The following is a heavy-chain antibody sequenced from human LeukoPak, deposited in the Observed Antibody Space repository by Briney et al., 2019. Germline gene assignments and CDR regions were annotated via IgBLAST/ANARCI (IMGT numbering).Heavy chain of an antibody. J-gene: IGHJ4*02. V-gene: IGHV1-3*04. CDR2: IDTGNGNT. CDR1: GYIFTSYP. Sequence: ASVKVSCKASGYIFTSYPIHWVRQAPGQRLEWMGWIDTGNGNTKYSQKFEGRVTVTRDTSATAAYMELSSLRSEDTAVYYCARDRAMADYWGQGTLVTVSS. D-gene: IGHD5-18*01. CDR3: ARDRAMADY.